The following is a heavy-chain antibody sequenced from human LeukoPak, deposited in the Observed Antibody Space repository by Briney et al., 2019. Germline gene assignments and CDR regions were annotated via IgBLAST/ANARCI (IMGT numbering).Heavy chain of an antibody. CDR1: GFTFSSYS. D-gene: IGHD3-9*01. J-gene: IGHJ1*01. CDR2: ISSSSSTI. CDR3: ARDILTGSQSRFQH. Sequence: GGSLRLSCAASGFTFSSYSMTWVRQAPGKGLEWASYISSSSSTIYYADSVKGRFTISRDNAKNSLYLQMNSLRAEDTAVYYCARDILTGSQSRFQHWGQGTLVTVSS. V-gene: IGHV3-48*04.